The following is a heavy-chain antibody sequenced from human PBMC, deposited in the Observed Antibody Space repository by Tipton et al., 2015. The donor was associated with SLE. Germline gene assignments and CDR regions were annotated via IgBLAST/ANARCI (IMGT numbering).Heavy chain of an antibody. V-gene: IGHV4-34*04. J-gene: IGHJ4*02. CDR2: INHSGST. CDR1: GESFSGYY. Sequence: TLSLTCAVYGESFSGYYWTWIRQPPGKGLEWIGEINHSGSTNHNPSLKSRATISVDTSKNQFSLKLNSVAAADTAMYYCARGYSSSSALLGWWGQGTLVTVSS. CDR3: ARGYSSSSALLGW. D-gene: IGHD6-6*01.